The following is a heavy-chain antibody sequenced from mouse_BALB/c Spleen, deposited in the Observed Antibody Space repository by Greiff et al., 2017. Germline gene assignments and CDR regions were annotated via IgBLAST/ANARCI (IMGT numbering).Heavy chain of an antibody. Sequence: EVKLVESGGDLVKPGGSLKLSCAASGFTFSSYGMSWVRQTPDKRLEWVATISSGGSYTYYPDSVKGRFTISRDNAKNTLYLQMSSLKSEDTAMYYCARRGSSLYYAMDYWGQGTSVTVSS. V-gene: IGHV5-6*02. CDR3: ARRGSSLYYAMDY. CDR1: GFTFSSYG. J-gene: IGHJ4*01. D-gene: IGHD1-1*01. CDR2: ISSGGSYT.